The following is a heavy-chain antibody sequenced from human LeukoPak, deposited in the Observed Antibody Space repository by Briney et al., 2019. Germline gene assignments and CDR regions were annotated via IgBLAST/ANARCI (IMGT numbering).Heavy chain of an antibody. D-gene: IGHD5-12*01. Sequence: ASMKLSCKASGYTSSNYCIHWLRQAPGQGFEWMGIFNPTYSTPIYAQTFEGRVTMTSDMSTSTFYMELSRLRSDDTAVYYCARDDEVVATSVFFYWGQGTLVTVSS. CDR2: FNPTYSTP. CDR3: ARDDEVVATSVFFY. CDR1: GYTSSNYC. V-gene: IGHV1-46*01. J-gene: IGHJ4*02.